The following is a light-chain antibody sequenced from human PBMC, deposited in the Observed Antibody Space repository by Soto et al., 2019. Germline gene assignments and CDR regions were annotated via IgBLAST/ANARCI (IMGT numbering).Light chain of an antibody. CDR1: SSNIGSNP. CDR2: SNN. V-gene: IGLV1-44*01. Sequence: QSVLTQPPSASGTPGQWVTLSCSGSSSNIGSNPVNWYQQLPGTAPKLLIYSNNQRSSVVPDRFSGSKSGTSASLAISVLQSEDEADYYCAAWDDSLNGWVFGGGTKLTVL. J-gene: IGLJ3*02. CDR3: AAWDDSLNGWV.